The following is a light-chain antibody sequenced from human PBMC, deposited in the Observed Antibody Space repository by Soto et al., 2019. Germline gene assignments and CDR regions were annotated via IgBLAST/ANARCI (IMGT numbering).Light chain of an antibody. CDR3: QQFAGAPRT. CDR2: GAS. V-gene: IGKV3-20*01. Sequence: IVLTQSPGTLSLSPGERATLSCMASKSLSSSYLAWYQQKPGQTPRLLIYGASTRATGIPDRFSASGSGTDFTLTISRLEPEDFAVYYCQQFAGAPRTFGQGTKLEIK. J-gene: IGKJ2*01. CDR1: KSLSSSY.